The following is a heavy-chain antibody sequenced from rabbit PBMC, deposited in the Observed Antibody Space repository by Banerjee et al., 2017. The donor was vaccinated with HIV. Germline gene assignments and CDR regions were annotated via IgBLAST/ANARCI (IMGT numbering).Heavy chain of an antibody. CDR1: GFDFSSYY. J-gene: IGHJ4*01. CDR3: ARGGNGGWGYFAL. V-gene: IGHV1S45*01. D-gene: IGHD4-1*01. Sequence: QEQLKESGGGLVQPGGSLKLSCKASGFDFSSYYMCWVRQAPGKGPEWIACIHTGSSGKTDYVSWAKGRFTISKTSSTTVTLKMTSLTAADTATYFCARGGNGGWGYFALWGQGTLVTVS. CDR2: IHTGSSGKT.